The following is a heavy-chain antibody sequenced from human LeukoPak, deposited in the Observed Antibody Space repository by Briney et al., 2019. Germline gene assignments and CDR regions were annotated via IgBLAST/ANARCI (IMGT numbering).Heavy chain of an antibody. J-gene: IGHJ6*02. D-gene: IGHD3-10*01. Sequence: SETLSLTCTVSGGSISSGGYYWSWIRQPPGKGLEWIGYIYYSGSTNYNPSLKSRVTISVDTSKNQFSLKLSSVTAADTAVYYCARIGGKSMVYGMDVWGQGTTVTVSS. CDR3: ARIGGKSMVYGMDV. CDR1: GGSISSGGYY. V-gene: IGHV4-61*08. CDR2: IYYSGST.